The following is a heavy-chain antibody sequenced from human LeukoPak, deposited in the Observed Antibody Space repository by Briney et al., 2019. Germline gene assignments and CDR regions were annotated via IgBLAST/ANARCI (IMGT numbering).Heavy chain of an antibody. Sequence: PGGSLRLSCAASGLTFSSYGMHWVRQAPGKGLEWVAVISYDGTIRNYADSVKGRFTISRDNSKNTLYLQMNRLTAEDTAQYYCAKGGCSSTYCYLANHWGQGTLVTVSS. CDR1: GLTFSSYG. CDR3: AKGGCSSTYCYLANH. CDR2: ISYDGTIR. V-gene: IGHV3-30*18. D-gene: IGHD2-2*01. J-gene: IGHJ5*02.